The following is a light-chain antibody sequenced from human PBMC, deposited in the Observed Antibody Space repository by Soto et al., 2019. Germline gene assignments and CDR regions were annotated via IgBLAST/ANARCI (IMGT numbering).Light chain of an antibody. V-gene: IGKV3-20*01. J-gene: IGKJ1*01. CDR2: DIS. Sequence: EILMTQSPSTLPVSPGERATLSCKASQSLSRKNLAWYHQKPGHAPSLLIFDISSRATGIPERFSGSGSGTDFTLTISRLEPEDFVVYYCQQYVSSPATFGQGTKVDIK. CDR1: QSLSRKN. CDR3: QQYVSSPAT.